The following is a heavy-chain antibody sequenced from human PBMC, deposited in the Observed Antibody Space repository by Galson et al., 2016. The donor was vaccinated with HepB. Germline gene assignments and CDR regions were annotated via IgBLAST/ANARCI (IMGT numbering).Heavy chain of an antibody. J-gene: IGHJ4*02. CDR2: MGPAGDK. Sequence: SLRLSCAISGFTFNDYDMHWVRQGRGESLEWVATMGPAGDKYYPGSVKGRFTVSRESAKNSLYLQMDSLRAGDSGVYYCASGPHWNHAYWGQGTLVTVFS. D-gene: IGHD1-1*01. CDR3: ASGPHWNHAY. CDR1: GFTFNDYD. V-gene: IGHV3-13*01.